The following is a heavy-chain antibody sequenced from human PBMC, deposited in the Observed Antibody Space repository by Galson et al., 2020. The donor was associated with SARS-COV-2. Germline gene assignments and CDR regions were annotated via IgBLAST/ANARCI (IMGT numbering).Heavy chain of an antibody. D-gene: IGHD5-18*01. Sequence: GGSLRLSCAASGFTFSSYSMNWVRQAPGKGLEWVSSISSSSSYIYYADSVKGRFTISRDNAKNSLYLQMNSLRAEDTAVYYCARAYTAIVDYFDYWGQGTLVTVSS. CDR2: ISSSSSYI. CDR1: GFTFSSYS. J-gene: IGHJ4*02. V-gene: IGHV3-21*01. CDR3: ARAYTAIVDYFDY.